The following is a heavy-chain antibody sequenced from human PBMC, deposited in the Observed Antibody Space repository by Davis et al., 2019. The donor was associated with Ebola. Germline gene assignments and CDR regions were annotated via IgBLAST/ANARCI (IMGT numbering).Heavy chain of an antibody. D-gene: IGHD5-12*01. V-gene: IGHV3-23*01. J-gene: IGHJ4*02. CDR1: PLTLINYA. CDR2: ISGESGSS. CDR3: ATKGDIVATGRSAYDY. Sequence: PGGSLRLSCTASPLTLINYAMTWVRQAPGKGLEWVSSISGESGSSYYADSVRGRFTISRDNSKNTLYLQMNSLRADDTAVYYCATKGDIVATGRSAYDYWGQGTLVTVSS.